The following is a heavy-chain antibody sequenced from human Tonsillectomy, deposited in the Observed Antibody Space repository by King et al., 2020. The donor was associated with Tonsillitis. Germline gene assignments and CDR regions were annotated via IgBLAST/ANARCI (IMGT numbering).Heavy chain of an antibody. J-gene: IGHJ4*02. CDR3: VKDSSGSY. V-gene: IGHV3-74*03. Sequence: VQLVESGGGLVQPGGSLRLSCAASGFSFSNNWMQWVRQAPGKGLVGVSRINDDGSTTLYADSVKGRFTVSRDNAKNTLYLQMNSLRAEDPAVYYCVKDSSGSYGGQGTLVTVSA. CDR1: GFSFSNNW. D-gene: IGHD3-22*01. CDR2: INDDGSTT.